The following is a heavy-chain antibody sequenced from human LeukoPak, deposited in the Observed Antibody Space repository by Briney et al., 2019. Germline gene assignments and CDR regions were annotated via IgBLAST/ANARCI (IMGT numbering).Heavy chain of an antibody. CDR1: GGSISSSSYY. CDR3: ARSGYDILTGYFYFDY. Sequence: SETLSLTCTVSGGSISSSSYYWGWIRQPPGKGLEWIGSIYYSGSTYYNPSLKSRVTISVDTSKNQFSLKLSSVTAADTAVYYCARSGYDILTGYFYFDYWGQGTLVTVSS. V-gene: IGHV4-39*01. J-gene: IGHJ4*02. CDR2: IYYSGST. D-gene: IGHD3-9*01.